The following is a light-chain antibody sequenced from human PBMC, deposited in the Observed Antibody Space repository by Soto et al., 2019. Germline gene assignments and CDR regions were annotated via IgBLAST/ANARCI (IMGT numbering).Light chain of an antibody. Sequence: EIVLTHSPGTLSLSPGERSTLSCRASQSVSSSYLALYQQKPGQAPRLLIYGASSRATGIPDRFSGSGSGTDFTLTISRLEPEDFAVYYCQQYGSSPTWTFGQGTKVDIK. J-gene: IGKJ1*01. CDR2: GAS. CDR3: QQYGSSPTWT. V-gene: IGKV3-20*01. CDR1: QSVSSSY.